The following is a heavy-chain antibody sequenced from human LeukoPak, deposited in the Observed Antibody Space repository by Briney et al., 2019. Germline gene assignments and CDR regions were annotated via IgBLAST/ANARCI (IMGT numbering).Heavy chain of an antibody. D-gene: IGHD3-3*01. CDR2: ISYDGTNK. Sequence: GGSLRLSCAASGFTFTNYALHWVRQAPGKGLEWVAVISYDGTNKYYADSVKGRFTISRDNSKNTLSLQMNSLRAEDTALYYCARATTLFGVDKYFHYWGQGTPVTVSS. V-gene: IGHV3-30-3*01. J-gene: IGHJ4*02. CDR1: GFTFTNYA. CDR3: ARATTLFGVDKYFHY.